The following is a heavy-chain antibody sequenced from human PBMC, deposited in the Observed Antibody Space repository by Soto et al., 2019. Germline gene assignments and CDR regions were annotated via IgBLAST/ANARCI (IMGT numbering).Heavy chain of an antibody. CDR1: GASISSHY. V-gene: IGHV4-59*11. CDR3: AKVGTGRVWLRRLDP. D-gene: IGHD5-18*01. CDR2: IYNKGNT. Sequence: QMQLQESGPGLVKASETLSLTCTVSGASISSHYWSWIRQPPGKGLEWIGYIYNKGNTNYNPSLKSRVTISVDTSKNQFSLNLTSVTAADTAVYYCAKVGTGRVWLRRLDPWGQGSLVTVSS. J-gene: IGHJ5*02.